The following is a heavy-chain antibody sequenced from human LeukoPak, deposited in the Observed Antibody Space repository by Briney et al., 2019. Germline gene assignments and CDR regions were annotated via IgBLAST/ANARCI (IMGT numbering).Heavy chain of an antibody. Sequence: GGALRLSCAAYGFTFSSYDMHSVRQATATVLVPISPIGAAGDKYYPGSVKGRFTISRENAKTSSNLQMNSLRTGDTAVYYCARARLDTVTTLGDGFDIWGQGTMVTVSS. CDR1: GFTFSSYD. V-gene: IGHV3-13*01. J-gene: IGHJ3*02. CDR2: IGAAGDK. D-gene: IGHD4-17*01. CDR3: ARARLDTVTTLGDGFDI.